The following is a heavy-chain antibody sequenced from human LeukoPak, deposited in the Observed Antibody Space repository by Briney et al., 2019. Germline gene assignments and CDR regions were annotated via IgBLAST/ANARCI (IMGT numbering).Heavy chain of an antibody. CDR3: ARDKDGYNHLFDY. V-gene: IGHV4-59*01. CDR1: GGSISSYY. J-gene: IGHJ4*02. Sequence: SETLSLTCTVSGGSISSYYWSWIRQPPGKGLEWIGYIYYSGSTNYNPSLKSRVTISVDTSKNQFSLKLSSVTAADTAVYYSARDKDGYNHLFDYWGQGTLVTVSS. CDR2: IYYSGST. D-gene: IGHD5-24*01.